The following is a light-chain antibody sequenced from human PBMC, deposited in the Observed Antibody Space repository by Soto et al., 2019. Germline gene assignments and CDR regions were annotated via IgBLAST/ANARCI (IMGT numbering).Light chain of an antibody. CDR2: KAS. V-gene: IGKV1-5*03. Sequence: DIQMTQSPSTLSASVGDRVTSTCRASQSISSWLAWYQQKPGKAPKLLIYKASSLESGVPSRFSGSGSGTEFTLTISSLQPDDFATYYCQQYNSYSLFGQGTKVEIK. J-gene: IGKJ1*01. CDR1: QSISSW. CDR3: QQYNSYSL.